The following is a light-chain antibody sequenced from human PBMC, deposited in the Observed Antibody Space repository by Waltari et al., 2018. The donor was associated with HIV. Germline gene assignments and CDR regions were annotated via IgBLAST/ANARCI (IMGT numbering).Light chain of an antibody. CDR2: EDT. Sequence: QSALTQPASVSASPGQSITISCTGSSDDVGGSTYVSWYQHFPGKAPKLLISEDTDRASGISLRFSGSKSANTASLTISGLRPEDEADYFCASFSSTSTYVFGTGTKVTVL. CDR1: SDDVGGSTY. J-gene: IGLJ1*01. V-gene: IGLV2-14*01. CDR3: ASFSSTSTYV.